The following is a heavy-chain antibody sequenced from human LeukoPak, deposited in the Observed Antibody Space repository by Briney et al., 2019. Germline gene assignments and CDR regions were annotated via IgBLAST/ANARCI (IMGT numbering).Heavy chain of an antibody. J-gene: IGHJ5*02. D-gene: IGHD1-14*01. CDR3: AREREPNWFDP. Sequence: ETLSLTCTVSGGSISSHYWSWIRQPPGKGLEWIGYIYYGGSTNYNPSLKSRVTISVDTSKNQFSLKLSSVTAADTAVYYCAREREPNWFDPWGQGTLVTVSS. CDR1: GGSISSHY. V-gene: IGHV4-59*11. CDR2: IYYGGST.